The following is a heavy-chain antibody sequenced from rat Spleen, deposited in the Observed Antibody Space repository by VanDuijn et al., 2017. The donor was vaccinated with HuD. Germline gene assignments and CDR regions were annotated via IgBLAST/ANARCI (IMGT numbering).Heavy chain of an antibody. D-gene: IGHD2-2*01. CDR2: ISYDGTST. J-gene: IGHJ1*01. CDR1: GFTFSDFF. V-gene: IGHV5-29*01. CDR3: AGVGYLRDWYFDF. Sequence: EVQLVESDGGLVQPGESLKLSCAASGFTFSDFFMAWVRQAPAMGLEWVATISYDGTSTYYRDSVKGRFTISRDNARGIRYLQMYSLRSEDTATYYCAGVGYLRDWYFDFWGPGTMVTVSS.